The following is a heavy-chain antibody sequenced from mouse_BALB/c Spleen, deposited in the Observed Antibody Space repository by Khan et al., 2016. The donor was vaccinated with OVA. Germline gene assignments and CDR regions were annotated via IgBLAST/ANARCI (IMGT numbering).Heavy chain of an antibody. Sequence: QVQLKDSGPGLVAPSQSLSITCTVSGFSLTGYGVNWVRQPPGKGLEWLGMIWGDGSTDYNSALKSRLSISKDNSKSQVFLKMNSLQTDDTARYYGARAYYGNYREAMDYWGQGTSVTVSS. CDR2: IWGDGST. CDR1: GFSLTGYG. CDR3: ARAYYGNYREAMDY. V-gene: IGHV2-6-7*01. J-gene: IGHJ4*01. D-gene: IGHD2-10*01.